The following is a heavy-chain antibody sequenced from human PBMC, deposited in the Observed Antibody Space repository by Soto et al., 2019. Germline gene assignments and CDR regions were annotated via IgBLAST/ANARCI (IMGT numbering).Heavy chain of an antibody. CDR2: ISGHNGNT. Sequence: QVQLVQSGAEVKKPGASVKVSCKTSGYIFSLYSISWVRQDPGQGLEWMGWISGHNGNTNLAQKFQNRVTLTTSASTSYMELRNLRSDDTAVYYCARGMGLAADFDYWGQGTLVTVSS. D-gene: IGHD3-9*01. J-gene: IGHJ4*02. CDR3: ARGMGLAADFDY. V-gene: IGHV1-18*01. CDR1: GYIFSLYS.